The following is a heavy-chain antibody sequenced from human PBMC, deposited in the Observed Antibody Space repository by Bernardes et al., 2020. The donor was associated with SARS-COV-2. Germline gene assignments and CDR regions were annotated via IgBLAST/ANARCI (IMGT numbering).Heavy chain of an antibody. CDR3: ARAGSGTYQHRDY. V-gene: IGHV3-33*07. D-gene: IGHD3-10*01. CDR2: ICNDGSYK. Sequence: GGSLRLSCGVSGFTFINYTMYWVRQAPGPGQERVAIICNDGSYKYYGDSVKSRLSISKDNSKNTLLLQMNSLRAEDTAVYYCARAGSGTYQHRDYWGQGTLVTVSS. CDR1: GFTFINYT. J-gene: IGHJ4*02.